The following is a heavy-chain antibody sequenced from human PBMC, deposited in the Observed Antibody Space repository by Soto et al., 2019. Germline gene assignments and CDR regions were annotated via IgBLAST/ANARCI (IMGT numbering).Heavy chain of an antibody. CDR2: VYTSGST. Sequence: PSETLFLTCTVSGGSISSYYWSWIRQPAGKGLEWIGRVYTSGSTNYNPSLKSRVTMSVDTSKNQFSLKLSSVPAADTAVYYCAREGRYFDWLFPRAYYYYGMDVWGQGTTVTVSS. V-gene: IGHV4-4*07. D-gene: IGHD3-9*01. J-gene: IGHJ6*02. CDR3: AREGRYFDWLFPRAYYYYGMDV. CDR1: GGSISSYY.